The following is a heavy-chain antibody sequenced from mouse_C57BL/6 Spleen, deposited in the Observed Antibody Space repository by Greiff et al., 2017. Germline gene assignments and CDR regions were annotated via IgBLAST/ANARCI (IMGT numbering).Heavy chain of an antibody. CDR2: INPNNGGT. J-gene: IGHJ2*01. V-gene: IGHV1-22*01. Sequence: VQLKESGPELVKPGASVTMSCKASGYTFTDSNMHWVKQSHGKSLEWIGYINPNNGGTSYNQKFKGNATLTVNKSSSTAYMELRSLTSEDSAVYYCATPYYSNYGDWGQGTTLTVSS. CDR1: GYTFTDSN. CDR3: ATPYYSNYGD. D-gene: IGHD2-5*01.